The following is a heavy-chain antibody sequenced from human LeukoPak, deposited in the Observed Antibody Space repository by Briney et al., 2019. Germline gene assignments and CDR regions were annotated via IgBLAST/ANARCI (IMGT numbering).Heavy chain of an antibody. V-gene: IGHV1-8*03. CDR3: ARGRRGYYGSGSYYDAFDI. D-gene: IGHD3-10*01. Sequence: ASVKVSCKASGYTFTSYDINWVRQATGQGLEWMGWMNPNSGNTGYAQKFQGRVTITRNTSISTAYMELSSLRSEDTAVYYCARGRRGYYGSGSYYDAFDIWGQGTMVTVSS. J-gene: IGHJ3*02. CDR1: GYTFTSYD. CDR2: MNPNSGNT.